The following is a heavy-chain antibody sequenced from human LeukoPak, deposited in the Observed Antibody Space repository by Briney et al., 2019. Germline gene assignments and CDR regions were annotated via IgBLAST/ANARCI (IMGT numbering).Heavy chain of an antibody. V-gene: IGHV4-39*01. D-gene: IGHD1-26*01. CDR3: ARRASGSYPDYFDY. CDR2: IDYSGST. Sequence: SETLALTCTVSGGSISSSTYYWGWIRQPPGKGLEWIGTIDYSGSTFYNASLKSRVTISVDTSKNQVSLKLSSVTAADTAVYYCARRASGSYPDYFDYWGQGTLVTVSS. CDR1: GGSISSSTYY. J-gene: IGHJ4*02.